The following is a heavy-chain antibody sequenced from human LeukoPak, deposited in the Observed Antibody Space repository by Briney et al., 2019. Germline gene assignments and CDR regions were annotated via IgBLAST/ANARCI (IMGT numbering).Heavy chain of an antibody. CDR1: GGSISSSSYY. Sequence: SETMSLTCTVAGGSISSSSYYWGWLRQPPGKGLEWIGSIYYSGSTYYNPPLKRRFHITVDTSKNPFSRKLYSVTAADTAVYYCARDQDDFSYIPAGTGFDPWGQGTLVTVSS. D-gene: IGHD3-3*01. V-gene: IGHV4-39*07. CDR3: ARDQDDFSYIPAGTGFDP. J-gene: IGHJ5*02. CDR2: IYYSGST.